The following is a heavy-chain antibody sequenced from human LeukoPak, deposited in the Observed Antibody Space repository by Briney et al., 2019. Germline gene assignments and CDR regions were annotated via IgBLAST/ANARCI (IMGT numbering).Heavy chain of an antibody. D-gene: IGHD3-9*01. CDR3: TREYYDILTGLHYFDY. V-gene: IGHV1-8*03. CDR1: GNTFTSYD. CDR2: MNPNSGNT. J-gene: IGHJ4*02. Sequence: GASVKVSCKASGNTFTSYDINWVRQATGQGLEWMGWMNPNSGNTGYAQKFQDRVTITRNTSISTAYMELNSLRSEDTAVYYCTREYYDILTGLHYFDYWGQGTLVTVS.